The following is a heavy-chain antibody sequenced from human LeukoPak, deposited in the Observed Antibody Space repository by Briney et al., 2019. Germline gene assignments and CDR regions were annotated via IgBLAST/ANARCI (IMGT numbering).Heavy chain of an antibody. CDR1: GFTFSSHG. Sequence: TGGSLRLSCAASGFTFSSHGMNWVRQAPGKGLEWVSSISSLSSYIYYADSVKGRFTISRDNAKNSLYLQMNSLRAEDTAVYYCTKVNNDLNGMDVWGQGTTVTVS. CDR3: TKVNNDLNGMDV. D-gene: IGHD3-3*01. V-gene: IGHV3-21*06. CDR2: ISSLSSYI. J-gene: IGHJ6*02.